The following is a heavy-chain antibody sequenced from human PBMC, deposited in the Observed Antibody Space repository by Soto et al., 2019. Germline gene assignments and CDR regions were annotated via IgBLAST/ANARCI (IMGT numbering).Heavy chain of an antibody. J-gene: IGHJ5*01. V-gene: IGHV4-31*03. Sequence: PSETLSLTCTVSGGSISSGGYCWSWIRQHPGKGLEWIGYIYYSGSTYYNPSLKSRVTISVDTSKNQFSLKLSSVTAADAAVYYCARYYGDYRNWFDSWGQGTLVTVSS. CDR2: IYYSGST. CDR3: ARYYGDYRNWFDS. D-gene: IGHD4-17*01. CDR1: GGSISSGGYC.